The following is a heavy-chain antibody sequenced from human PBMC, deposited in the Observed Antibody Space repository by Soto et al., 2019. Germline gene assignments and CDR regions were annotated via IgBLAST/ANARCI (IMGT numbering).Heavy chain of an antibody. Sequence: GGSLRLSCEASGFIFSTYSMTWVRQVPGKGLEWVAAVSPSGDSTYYADSLKGRLTISRDNSKNTVFLQMNSLSADDTGLYYCVKEPAVWGQGIRVTFSS. CDR2: VSPSGDST. CDR3: VKEPAV. V-gene: IGHV3-23*01. CDR1: GFIFSTYS. J-gene: IGHJ4*01.